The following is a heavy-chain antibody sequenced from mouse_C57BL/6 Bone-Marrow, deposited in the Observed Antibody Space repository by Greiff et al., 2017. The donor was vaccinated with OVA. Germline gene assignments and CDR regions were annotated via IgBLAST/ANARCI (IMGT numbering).Heavy chain of an antibody. V-gene: IGHV1-19*01. J-gene: IGHJ1*03. Sequence: EVQLQQSGPVLVKPGASVKMSCKASGYTFTDYYMNWVKQSHGKSLEWIGVINPYNGGTSYNQKFKGKATLTVDKSSSTAYMELNSLTSEDSAVYYCARHYGYSNYWYFDVWGTGTTVTVSS. CDR2: INPYNGGT. D-gene: IGHD2-5*01. CDR3: ARHYGYSNYWYFDV. CDR1: GYTFTDYY.